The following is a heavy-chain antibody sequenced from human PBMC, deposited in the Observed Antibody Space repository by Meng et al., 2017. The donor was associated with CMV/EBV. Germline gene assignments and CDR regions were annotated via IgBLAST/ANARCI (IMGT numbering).Heavy chain of an antibody. D-gene: IGHD2-2*02. J-gene: IGHJ6*02. CDR2: ISYDGSNK. CDR1: GFTFSSYA. V-gene: IGHV3-30-3*01. Sequence: GGSLRLSCAASGFTFSSYAMHWVRQAPGKGLEWVAVISYDGSNKYYADSVKGRFTISRDNSKNTLYLQMNSLGAEDTAVYYCARDRGGYCSSTSCYTYYYYGMDVWGQGTTVTVSS. CDR3: ARDRGGYCSSTSCYTYYYYGMDV.